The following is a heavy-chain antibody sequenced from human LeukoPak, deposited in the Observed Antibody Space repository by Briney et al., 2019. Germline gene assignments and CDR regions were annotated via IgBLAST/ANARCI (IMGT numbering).Heavy chain of an antibody. CDR3: AREYSSSSGRRAFDI. J-gene: IGHJ3*02. Sequence: SETLSLTCTASGASISRYYWSWIRQPPGKGLEWIGYVYNSGTTNYNPSLKSRLTIPIDTSENQFSLKLSSVTATDTAVYYCAREYSSSSGRRAFDIWGQGTMVTVSS. CDR2: VYNSGTT. D-gene: IGHD6-6*01. V-gene: IGHV4-59*08. CDR1: GASISRYY.